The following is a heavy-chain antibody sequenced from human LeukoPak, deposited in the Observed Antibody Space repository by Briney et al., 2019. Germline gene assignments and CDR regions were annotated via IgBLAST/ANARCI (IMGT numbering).Heavy chain of an antibody. J-gene: IGHJ3*02. CDR3: ARHERDASLDHAFDI. CDR2: IYYSGST. D-gene: IGHD5-24*01. V-gene: IGHV4-59*08. CDR1: GGSISNSNW. Sequence: SETLSLTCAVSGGSISNSNWWSWIRQPPGKGLEWIGYIYYSGSTSYNPSLKSRVTILVDTSKNQFSLKLSSVTAADTAVYYCARHERDASLDHAFDIWGQGTMVTVSS.